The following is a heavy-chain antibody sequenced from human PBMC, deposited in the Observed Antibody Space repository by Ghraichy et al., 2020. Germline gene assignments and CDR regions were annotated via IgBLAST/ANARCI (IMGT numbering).Heavy chain of an antibody. Sequence: SETLFLTCSVSGGSIGSPTYYWNWIRRPAGRGLEWIGRIYNNGGTNYNTSLKSRVTISVDTSKNQFSLHLSSVTAADTAVYYCARGGIAAYNWFDPWGQGTLVTVSP. D-gene: IGHD6-13*01. J-gene: IGHJ5*02. CDR2: IYNNGGT. CDR1: GGSIGSPTYY. V-gene: IGHV4-61*02. CDR3: ARGGIAAYNWFDP.